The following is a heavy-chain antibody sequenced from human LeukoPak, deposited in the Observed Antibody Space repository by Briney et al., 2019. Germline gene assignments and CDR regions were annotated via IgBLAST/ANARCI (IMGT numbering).Heavy chain of an antibody. CDR3: ARDGEYGDFFL. J-gene: IGHJ4*02. CDR2: IYISGST. CDR1: GGSISSYY. Sequence: SETLSLTCTVSGGSISSYYWSWIRQPAGKGLEWIGRIYISGSTNYNPSLKSRVTISVDKSKNQFSLKLSSVTAADTAVYYCARDGEYGDFFLWGQGTLVTVSS. D-gene: IGHD4-17*01. V-gene: IGHV4-4*07.